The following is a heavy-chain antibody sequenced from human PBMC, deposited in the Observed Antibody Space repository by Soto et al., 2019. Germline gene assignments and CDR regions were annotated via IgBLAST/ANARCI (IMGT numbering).Heavy chain of an antibody. CDR2: ISSNGGST. D-gene: IGHD6-19*01. CDR3: ARGARGAVAGTYSFDY. V-gene: IGHV3-64*01. Sequence: EVQLVESGGGLVQPGGSLRLSCAASGFTFSSYAMYWVRQAPGKGLVYVSAISSNGGSTSYANSVKGRFTISRDNSKTTLYLQMGSLRAEDMAVYYCARGARGAVAGTYSFDYWGQGTLVTVSS. CDR1: GFTFSSYA. J-gene: IGHJ4*02.